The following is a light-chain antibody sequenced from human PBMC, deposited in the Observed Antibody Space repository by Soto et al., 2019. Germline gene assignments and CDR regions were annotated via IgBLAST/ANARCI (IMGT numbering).Light chain of an antibody. CDR2: GAV. CDR3: QQYNGWLWT. CDR1: QSVSGN. J-gene: IGKJ1*01. Sequence: EIVMTQSPATLSASPGERVTLSCRVSQSVSGNLAWYQQKPGQAPRLLIYGAVTRATGIPARFSGRGSGTQFPLTITSLQSEDFAVYFCQQYNGWLWTFGQGTKVEI. V-gene: IGKV3D-15*01.